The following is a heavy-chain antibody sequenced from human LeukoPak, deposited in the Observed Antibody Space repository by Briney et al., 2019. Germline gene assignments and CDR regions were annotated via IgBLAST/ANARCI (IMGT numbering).Heavy chain of an antibody. V-gene: IGHV3-23*01. CDR1: GFTFSSYS. Sequence: GGSLRLSCAASGFTFSSYSMSWVRPAPGKGLEWVSLISGSGDTTNYADSVKGRFTISRDNSKNTPYLQMNSLGADDTAVYYCAKAFQRGWERDAFAFWGQGTLVTVSS. CDR2: ISGSGDTT. J-gene: IGHJ3*01. CDR3: AKAFQRGWERDAFAF. D-gene: IGHD1-26*01.